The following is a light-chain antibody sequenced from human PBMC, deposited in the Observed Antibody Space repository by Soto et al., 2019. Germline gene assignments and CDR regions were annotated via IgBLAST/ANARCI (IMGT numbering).Light chain of an antibody. V-gene: IGKV2-28*01. Sequence: EIVLTQSPLSLPVTPGEPASSSCRSSRNLLHSNGYYYLDWYLQKPGQSPQLLIYLGSNRASGVPDRFGGSGSGTDFTLTISRVEAEDGGVYFCAQGLATPFTFGGGTKVEIK. CDR3: AQGLATPFT. CDR2: LGS. CDR1: RNLLHSNGYYY. J-gene: IGKJ4*01.